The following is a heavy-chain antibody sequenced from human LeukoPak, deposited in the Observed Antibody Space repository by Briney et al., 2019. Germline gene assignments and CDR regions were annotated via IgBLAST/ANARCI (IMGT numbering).Heavy chain of an antibody. CDR1: RGSFSGYY. V-gene: IGHV4-34*01. Sequence: PSETLSLTCAVFRGSFSGYYWTWIRQPPGKGLEWIGEINHGGITNYNPSLKSRVTISVDTSKNQFSLKLSSVTAADTAVYYCARGLQWIAAASGGSPWGQGTLVTVSS. D-gene: IGHD6-13*01. CDR3: ARGLQWIAAASGGSP. J-gene: IGHJ5*02. CDR2: INHGGIT.